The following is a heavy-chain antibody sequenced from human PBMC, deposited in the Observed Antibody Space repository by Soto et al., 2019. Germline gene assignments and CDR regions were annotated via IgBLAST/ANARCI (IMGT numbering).Heavy chain of an antibody. CDR3: ARDHGSGTTPWYFDL. D-gene: IGHD3-10*01. CDR1: GYTFTNYG. Sequence: QVQLVQSGAEVKKPGASVKVSCKASGYTFTNYGISWVRQAPGQGLEWMGWISTFSGNTNYAQKLQGRVTMTTDTSTSTAYMELTSLRSDDMAVYYCARDHGSGTTPWYFDLWGRGTLVTVSS. J-gene: IGHJ2*01. CDR2: ISTFSGNT. V-gene: IGHV1-18*03.